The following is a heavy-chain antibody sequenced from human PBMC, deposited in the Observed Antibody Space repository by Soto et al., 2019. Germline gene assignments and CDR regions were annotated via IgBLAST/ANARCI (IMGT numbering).Heavy chain of an antibody. J-gene: IGHJ4*02. CDR3: TTDDPINRY. V-gene: IGHV3-15*01. Sequence: LRLSCAASGFIFSNAWMSWVRQAPGKGLEWVGRIKSKTNGGTTDYAAPVRGRFSISRDDSKNTLYLQMNSLKTEDTAVYYCTTDDPINRYWGQGTLVTVYS. CDR1: GFIFSNAW. CDR2: IKSKTNGGTT.